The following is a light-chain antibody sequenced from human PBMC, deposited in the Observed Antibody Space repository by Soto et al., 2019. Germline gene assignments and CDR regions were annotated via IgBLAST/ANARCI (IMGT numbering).Light chain of an antibody. CDR1: QDINNY. V-gene: IGKV1-33*01. J-gene: IGKJ4*01. Sequence: DIHLTQSPSSLSASVGDRVTITCQASQDINNYLNWYQQKPGKAPKLLIFDASSVETGVPSRFSGSGSGTHFTFTISSLEPEDIATYHCQQYEDLPLTFGGGTRVEHK. CDR3: QQYEDLPLT. CDR2: DAS.